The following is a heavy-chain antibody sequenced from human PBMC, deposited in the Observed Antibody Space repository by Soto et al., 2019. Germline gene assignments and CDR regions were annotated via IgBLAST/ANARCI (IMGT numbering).Heavy chain of an antibody. D-gene: IGHD1-1*01. CDR1: GFTFSSYA. V-gene: IGHV3-30*18. CDR2: ISYDGSYK. Sequence: QPGGSLRLSCAASGFTFSSYAMHWVRQAPGKGLEWVAVISYDGSYKYYADSLKGRITISRDNSKNTLYLQMNSLTAEDTAVYYCAKEGWNHNSRPGDYLDYWGQGTLVTVSS. CDR3: AKEGWNHNSRPGDYLDY. J-gene: IGHJ4*02.